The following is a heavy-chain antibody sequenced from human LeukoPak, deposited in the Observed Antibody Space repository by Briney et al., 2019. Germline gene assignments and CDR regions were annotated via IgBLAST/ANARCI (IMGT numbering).Heavy chain of an antibody. D-gene: IGHD6-19*01. CDR2: INPSSGGT. J-gene: IGHJ4*02. V-gene: IGHV1-2*02. CDR3: ARASSGQLWYYFDN. CDR1: EYTFTGYY. Sequence: ASVKVSCKASEYTFTGYYMHWVRQAPGQGLEWMGWINPSSGGTNYAQKFQGRVTMTRDTSISTAYMELSSLRSDDTAVFYWARASSGQLWYYFDNWGQGALVTVSS.